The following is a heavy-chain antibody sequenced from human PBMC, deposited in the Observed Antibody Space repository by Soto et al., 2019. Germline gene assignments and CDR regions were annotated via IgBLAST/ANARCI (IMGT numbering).Heavy chain of an antibody. Sequence: EVQLVESGGGLVQPGGSLRLSCAASGFTFSSYDMHWVRQATGKGLEWVSAIGTAGDPYYPGSVKGRFTIYRENAKNSLYLQMNSLRAGDTAVYYCARALGSLGYSSGYYYYGMDVWGQGTTVTVSS. CDR2: IGTAGDP. D-gene: IGHD6-19*01. CDR3: ARALGSLGYSSGYYYYGMDV. J-gene: IGHJ6*02. V-gene: IGHV3-13*05. CDR1: GFTFSSYD.